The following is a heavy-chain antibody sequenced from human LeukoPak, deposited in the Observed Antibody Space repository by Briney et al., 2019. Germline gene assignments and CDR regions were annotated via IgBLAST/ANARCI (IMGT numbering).Heavy chain of an antibody. J-gene: IGHJ6*02. D-gene: IGHD3-10*01. CDR3: ARDRGLPHNYYYYGMDV. Sequence: SETLSLTCTVSGGSISSYYWSWIRQPAGKGLEWIGRIYTSGSTNYNPSLKSRVTMSVDTSKNQFSLKLSSVTAADTAVYYCARDRGLPHNYYYYGMDVWGQGTTVTVSS. CDR1: GGSISSYY. V-gene: IGHV4-4*07. CDR2: IYTSGST.